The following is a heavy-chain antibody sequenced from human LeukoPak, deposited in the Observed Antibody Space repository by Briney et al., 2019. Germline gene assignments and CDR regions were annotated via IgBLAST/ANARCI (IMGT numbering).Heavy chain of an antibody. Sequence: GGSLRLSCAASGFTFSDYYMSWIRQAPGKGLEWVSYISSSGSTIYYADSVKGRFTISRDNAKNSLYLQMNSLRAEDTAVYYCARVSDSSGPNLFSPDGRVALGSVPFDIWGQGTMVTVSS. CDR1: GFTFSDYY. D-gene: IGHD6-19*01. V-gene: IGHV3-11*01. J-gene: IGHJ3*02. CDR3: ARVSDSSGPNLFSPDGRVALGSVPFDI. CDR2: ISSSGSTI.